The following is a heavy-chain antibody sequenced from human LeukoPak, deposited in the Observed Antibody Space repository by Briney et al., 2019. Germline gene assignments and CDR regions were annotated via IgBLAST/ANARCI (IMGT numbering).Heavy chain of an antibody. Sequence: GGSLRLFRAASGFTFSDYYMSWIRQAPGKGLGGVSYISSSSSYTNYADSVKGRFTISRDNAKNSLYLQMNSLRAEDTAVYYCARESIVVVQGGMDVWGQGTTVTVSS. J-gene: IGHJ6*02. CDR2: ISSSSSYT. D-gene: IGHD3-22*01. CDR3: ARESIVVVQGGMDV. CDR1: GFTFSDYY. V-gene: IGHV3-11*05.